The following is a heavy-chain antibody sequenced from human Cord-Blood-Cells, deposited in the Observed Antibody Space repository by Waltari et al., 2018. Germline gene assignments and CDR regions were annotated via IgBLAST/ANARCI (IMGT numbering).Heavy chain of an antibody. CDR3: ARPHYGDYGWFDP. D-gene: IGHD4-17*01. V-gene: IGHV4-34*01. Sequence: QVQLQPWGAGLLKPSETLSLTCAGHGGSFIGYYWRWISQPPGKGLEWIGEINHSGSTNYNPSLKSRVTISVDTSKNQFSLKLSSVTAADTAVYYCARPHYGDYGWFDPWGQGTLVTVSS. CDR1: GGSFIGYY. J-gene: IGHJ5*02. CDR2: INHSGST.